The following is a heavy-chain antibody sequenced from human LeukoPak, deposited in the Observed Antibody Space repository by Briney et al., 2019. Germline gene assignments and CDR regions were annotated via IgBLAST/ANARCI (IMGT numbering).Heavy chain of an antibody. J-gene: IGHJ5*02. D-gene: IGHD2-2*01. V-gene: IGHV4-39*01. CDR2: IYYSGST. CDR1: GGSISSGSYY. Sequence: SETLSLTCTVSGGSISSGSYYWSWIRQPAGKGLEWIGSIYYSGSTYYNPSLKSRVTISVDTSKNQFSLKLSSVTAADTAVYYCARRRDCSSTSCKYNWFDPWGQGTLVTVSS. CDR3: ARRRDCSSTSCKYNWFDP.